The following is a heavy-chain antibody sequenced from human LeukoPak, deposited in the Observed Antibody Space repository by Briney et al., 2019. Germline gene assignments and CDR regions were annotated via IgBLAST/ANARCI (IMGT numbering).Heavy chain of an antibody. D-gene: IGHD3-10*01. CDR2: ISSSSSYI. CDR3: ASYYYGSEYDAFEI. V-gene: IGHV3-21*01. J-gene: IGHJ3*02. Sequence: GGSLRLSCAASGFTFSSYSMNWVRQAPGKGLEWVSSISSSSSYIYYADSVKGRFTISRDNAKNSLYLQMNSLRAEDTAVYYCASYYYGSEYDAFEIWGQGTMVTVSS. CDR1: GFTFSSYS.